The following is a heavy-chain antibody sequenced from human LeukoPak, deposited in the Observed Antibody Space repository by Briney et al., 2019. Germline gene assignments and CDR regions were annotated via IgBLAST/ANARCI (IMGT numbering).Heavy chain of an antibody. CDR1: GGSISSGGYS. V-gene: IGHV4-30-2*02. CDR2: IFHSGST. CDR3: ARYISGTSQVFDY. Sequence: NPSQTLSLTCAVSGGSISSGGYSWSWIRQPPGVGLEWIGYIFHSGSTYYNPSPKSRVTISVDTSKNQFSLKLSSVTAADTAVYYCARYISGTSQVFDYWGQGTLVTVSS. D-gene: IGHD1-20*01. J-gene: IGHJ4*02.